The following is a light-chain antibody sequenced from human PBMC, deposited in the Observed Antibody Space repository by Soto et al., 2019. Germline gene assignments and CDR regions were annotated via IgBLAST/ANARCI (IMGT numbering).Light chain of an antibody. CDR3: QQYGSSRT. V-gene: IGKV3-20*01. J-gene: IGKJ1*01. Sequence: EIVLTQSPGTLSLSPGERATLSCRASQSVSSSYLAWYQQKPGQAPRLLIYGASSRPTGIPDRFSGSRSGTTFTVTISGLEPEDFAVYYCQQYGSSRTFGQGTKVEIK. CDR1: QSVSSSY. CDR2: GAS.